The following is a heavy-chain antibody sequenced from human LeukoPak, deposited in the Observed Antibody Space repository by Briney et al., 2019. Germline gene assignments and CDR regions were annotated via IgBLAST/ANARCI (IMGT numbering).Heavy chain of an antibody. CDR3: ARDPYSSGWYPTD. CDR1: GFTFSSYS. D-gene: IGHD6-19*01. CDR2: ISSSSSTI. Sequence: GGSLRLSCAASGFTFSSYSMNWVRQAAGKGLEWVSYISSSSSTIYYADSVKGRFTISRDNAKNSLYLQMNSLRAEDTAVYYCARDPYSSGWYPTDWGQGTLVTVSS. J-gene: IGHJ4*02. V-gene: IGHV3-48*01.